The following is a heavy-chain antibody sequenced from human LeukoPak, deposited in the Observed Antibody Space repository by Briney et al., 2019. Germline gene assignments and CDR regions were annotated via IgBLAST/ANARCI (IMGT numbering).Heavy chain of an antibody. V-gene: IGHV4-59*01. CDR1: VSXDSISNYY. D-gene: IGHD3-22*01. CDR3: ARGGDYSGYYFDY. Sequence: SETLSLTCTVSVSXDSISNYYWSWIRQPPGKGLEWIGYIYYSGSTNYNPSLKSRVTISVDTSKNQFSLKPSSVTAADTAVYHCARGGDYSGYYFDYWGQGILVTVSS. CDR2: IYYSGST. J-gene: IGHJ4*02.